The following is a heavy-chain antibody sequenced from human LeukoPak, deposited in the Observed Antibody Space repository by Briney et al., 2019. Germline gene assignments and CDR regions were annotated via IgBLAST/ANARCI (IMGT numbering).Heavy chain of an antibody. CDR3: PNYRETDYGDYDAFDI. D-gene: IGHD4-17*01. J-gene: IGHJ3*02. CDR1: GFTFSSYA. Sequence: PGGSLRLSCAASGFTFSSYAMSWVRQAPGKGLEWVSAISGSGGSTYYADSVKGRFTISRDNSKNTLYLQMNSLRAEDTAVYYCPNYRETDYGDYDAFDIWGQGTMVTVSS. CDR2: ISGSGGST. V-gene: IGHV3-23*01.